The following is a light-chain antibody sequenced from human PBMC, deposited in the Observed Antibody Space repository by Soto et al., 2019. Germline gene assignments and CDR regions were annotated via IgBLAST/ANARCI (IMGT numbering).Light chain of an antibody. J-gene: IGKJ2*01. Sequence: EIVLTQSPGTLSLSPEQRVTLSCRASQSVSSNYLAWYLQKPGQAPRLLIYGASNRATGVPDRFSGTGSGTDFTLTISRLAPEDFAVYYCHHYGGSLYTFGQGTKLEIK. CDR2: GAS. V-gene: IGKV3-20*01. CDR1: QSVSSNY. CDR3: HHYGGSLYT.